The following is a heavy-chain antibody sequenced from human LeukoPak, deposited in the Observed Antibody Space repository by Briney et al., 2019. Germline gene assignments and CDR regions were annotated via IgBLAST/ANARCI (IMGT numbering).Heavy chain of an antibody. V-gene: IGHV4-59*01. CDR2: IYYSGST. Sequence: PSETLSLTCTVSGGSICSYYWSWIRQPPGKGLEWIGYIYYSGSTNYNPSLKSRVTISVDTSKNQFSPKLSSVTAADTAVYYCARGMTTVTNWGQGTLVTVSS. CDR3: ARGMTTVTN. D-gene: IGHD4-17*01. CDR1: GGSICSYY. J-gene: IGHJ4*02.